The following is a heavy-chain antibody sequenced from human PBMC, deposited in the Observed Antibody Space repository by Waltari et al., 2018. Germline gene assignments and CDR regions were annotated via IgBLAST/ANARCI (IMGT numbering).Heavy chain of an antibody. CDR3: ARAKGGAGDAFDI. CDR1: GGSISSYY. V-gene: IGHV4-59*01. D-gene: IGHD6-19*01. J-gene: IGHJ3*02. CDR2: IYYSGSN. Sequence: QVQLQESGPGLVKPSETLSLTCTVSGGSISSYYWSWIRQPPGKGLEWIGYIYYSGSNRYNPSRKGRVTLSVEASKNQFSLKLSSVTAADTAVYYCARAKGGAGDAFDIWGQGTMVTVSS.